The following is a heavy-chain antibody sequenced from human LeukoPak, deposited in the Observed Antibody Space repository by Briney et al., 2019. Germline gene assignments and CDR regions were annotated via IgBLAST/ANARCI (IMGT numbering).Heavy chain of an antibody. CDR3: ARLVWLRDHYFDY. J-gene: IGHJ4*02. CDR1: GYSFTSYW. CDR2: IYPGDSDT. D-gene: IGHD5-12*01. Sequence: GESLKISCKGSGYSFTSYWIGWVRQMPGKGLERMGIIYPGDSDTRYSPSFQGQVTISADKPISTAYLRWSSLKASDTAMYYCARLVWLRDHYFDYWGQGTLVTVSS. V-gene: IGHV5-51*01.